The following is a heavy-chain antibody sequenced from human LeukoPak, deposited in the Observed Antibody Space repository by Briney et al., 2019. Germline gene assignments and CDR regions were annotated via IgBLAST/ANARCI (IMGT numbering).Heavy chain of an antibody. CDR2: VSYDGSNK. CDR3: AKAETMTQRGYFDY. J-gene: IGHJ4*02. Sequence: GGPLRLSCAASGFIFSNYGMHWVRQAPGRGLEWVAVVSYDGSNKYYADSVKGRFTISRDNSKNTLSLQMSSLRAEDTAVYYCAKAETMTQRGYFDYWGQGTLVTVSS. D-gene: IGHD1-1*01. CDR1: GFIFSNYG. V-gene: IGHV3-30*18.